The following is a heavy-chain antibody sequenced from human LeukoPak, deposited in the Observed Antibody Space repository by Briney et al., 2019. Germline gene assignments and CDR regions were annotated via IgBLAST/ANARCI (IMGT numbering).Heavy chain of an antibody. V-gene: IGHV3-49*03. CDR2: IRGKVFGGTA. J-gene: IGHJ5*02. D-gene: IGHD1-14*01. Sequence: GGSLRLSCTTSGFNFGDFDMSWFRQAPGKGLEWVGFIRGKVFGGTAVYAASVRGRFTISRDDSKTIAYLQMNSLKTEDTGVYYCARDPTRGLRSSHWFDPWGQGTLVTVSS. CDR1: GFNFGDFD. CDR3: ARDPTRGLRSSHWFDP.